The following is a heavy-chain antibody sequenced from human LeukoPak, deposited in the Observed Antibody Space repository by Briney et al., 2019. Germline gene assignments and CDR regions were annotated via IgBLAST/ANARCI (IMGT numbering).Heavy chain of an antibody. CDR1: GFTFSSYG. J-gene: IGHJ4*02. CDR2: ISYDGSNK. D-gene: IGHD5-18*01. CDR3: AKWNVDTAMVRGFDY. V-gene: IGHV3-30*18. Sequence: GGSLRLSCAASGFTFSSYGMHWVRQAPGKGLEWVAVISYDGSNKYYADSVKGRFTISRDNSKNTLYLQMNSLRAEDTAVYYCAKWNVDTAMVRGFDYWDQGTLVTVSS.